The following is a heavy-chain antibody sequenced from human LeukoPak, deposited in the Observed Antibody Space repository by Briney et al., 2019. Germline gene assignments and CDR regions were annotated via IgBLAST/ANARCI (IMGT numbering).Heavy chain of an antibody. D-gene: IGHD3-22*01. V-gene: IGHV3-30*02. Sequence: GGSLRLSCAASGFTFSSYGMHWVRQAPGKGLEWVAFIRYGGSNKYYADSVKGRFTISRDNFKNTLYLQMNSLRAEDTAVYYCARSSSGYYLFDPWGQGTLVTVSS. J-gene: IGHJ5*02. CDR2: IRYGGSNK. CDR1: GFTFSSYG. CDR3: ARSSSGYYLFDP.